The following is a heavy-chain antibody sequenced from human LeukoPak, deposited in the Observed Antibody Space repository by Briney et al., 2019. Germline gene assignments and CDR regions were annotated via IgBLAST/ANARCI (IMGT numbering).Heavy chain of an antibody. CDR1: GGSISSYY. D-gene: IGHD3-22*01. V-gene: IGHV4-59*01. J-gene: IGHJ1*01. CDR3: ASDLSGDYYDSSGYYPQYFQH. CDR2: IYYSGST. Sequence: SETLSLTCTVSGGSISSYYWSWIRQPPGKGLEWIGYIYYSGSTNYNPSLKSRVTISVDTSKNQFSLKLSSVTAADTAVYYCASDLSGDYYDSSGYYPQYFQHWGQGTLVTVSS.